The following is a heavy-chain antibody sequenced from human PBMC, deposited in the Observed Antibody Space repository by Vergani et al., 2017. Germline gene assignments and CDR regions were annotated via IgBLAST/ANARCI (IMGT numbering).Heavy chain of an antibody. D-gene: IGHD3-3*01. CDR3: ARGRNRVRFLEWSPTRAAAFDI. J-gene: IGHJ3*02. Sequence: QVQLQQWGAGLLKPSETLSLTCAVYGGSFSGYYWSWIRQPPGKGLEWIGEINHSGSTNYNPSLKSRVTITVDTSKNQFPLKLSSVTAADTAVYDCARGRNRVRFLEWSPTRAAAFDIWGQGTMVTVSS. CDR1: GGSFSGYY. V-gene: IGHV4-34*01. CDR2: INHSGST.